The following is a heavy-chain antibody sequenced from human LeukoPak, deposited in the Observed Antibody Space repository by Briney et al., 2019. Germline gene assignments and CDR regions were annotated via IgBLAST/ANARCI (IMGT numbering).Heavy chain of an antibody. Sequence: ASVKVSCKASGFTFTNYAIDWMRQAPNQRLEWMGWINKDNDDTKYSPKFQGRVTITRDTSASTSYMELSSLRSEDTAIYYCARDLLGDPSAYFDYWGQGTLVTVSS. CDR1: GFTFTNYA. V-gene: IGHV1-3*04. CDR2: INKDNDDT. J-gene: IGHJ4*02. D-gene: IGHD3-10*01. CDR3: ARDLLGDPSAYFDY.